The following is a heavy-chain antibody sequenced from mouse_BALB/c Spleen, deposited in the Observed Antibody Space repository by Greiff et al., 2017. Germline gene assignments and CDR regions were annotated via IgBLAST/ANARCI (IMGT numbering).Heavy chain of an antibody. V-gene: IGHV1S137*01. CDR2: ISTYYGDA. CDR1: GYTFTDYA. J-gene: IGHJ1*01. D-gene: IGHD2-1*01. Sequence: VQLQQSGAELVRPGVSVKISCKGSGYTFTDYAMHWVKQSHAKSLEWIGVISTYYGDASYNQKFKGKATMTVDKSSSTAYMELARLTSEDSAIYYCARGYYGNYWYFDVWGAGTTVTVSS. CDR3: ARGYYGNYWYFDV.